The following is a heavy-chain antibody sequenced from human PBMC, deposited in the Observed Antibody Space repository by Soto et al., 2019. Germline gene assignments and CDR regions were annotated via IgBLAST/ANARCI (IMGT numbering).Heavy chain of an antibody. CDR2: ITSVGYT. V-gene: IGHV3-23*01. CDR3: ARDLIVYSITSLDS. D-gene: IGHD4-4*01. J-gene: IGHJ4*02. Sequence: EVQLLESGGGLVQPGGSLRLSCATSGFSFSNYAMSWVRQAPGKGLEWVAAITSVGYTYYVESLEGRFTSTRDNSKNTVYVQMNSLSADDTAVYYCARDLIVYSITSLDSWGRGTPVTVS. CDR1: GFSFSNYA.